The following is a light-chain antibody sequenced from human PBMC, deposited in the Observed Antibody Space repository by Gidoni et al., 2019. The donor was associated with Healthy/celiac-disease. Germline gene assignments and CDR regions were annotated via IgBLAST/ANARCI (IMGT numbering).Light chain of an antibody. CDR2: GAS. Sequence: EIVLTQSPGTLSLSPGERATLSCRPSQSVTSSQLAWYQQKPGQRPRFLIYGASARAPDTPDRFSGSGSGRDFTLTISRLEPEDFGVYYCHQYGSSPFTFGPGTKLDIK. CDR3: HQYGSSPFT. V-gene: IGKV3-20*01. CDR1: QSVTSSQ. J-gene: IGKJ3*01.